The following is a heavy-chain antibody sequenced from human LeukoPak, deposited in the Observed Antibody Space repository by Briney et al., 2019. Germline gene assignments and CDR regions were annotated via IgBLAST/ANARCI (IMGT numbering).Heavy chain of an antibody. CDR1: GYTFTSYG. CDR2: INPNSGGT. CDR3: ARDAIAVDNDAFDI. J-gene: IGHJ3*02. D-gene: IGHD6-19*01. Sequence: GASVKVSCKASGYTFTSYGISWVRQAPGQGLEWMGWINPNSGGTNYAQKFQGRVTMTRDTSISTAYMELSRLRSDDTAVYYCARDAIAVDNDAFDIWGQGTMVTVSS. V-gene: IGHV1-2*02.